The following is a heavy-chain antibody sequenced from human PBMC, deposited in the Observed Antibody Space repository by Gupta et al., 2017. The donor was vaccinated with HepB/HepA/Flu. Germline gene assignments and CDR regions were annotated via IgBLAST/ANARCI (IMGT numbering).Heavy chain of an antibody. CDR2: IYPGRNT. J-gene: IGHJ4*02. CDR1: VFTISPNY. D-gene: IGHD6-13*01. CDR3: AQGYFAY. Sequence: VPAVESGGGLLQPGGSLRLSCAASVFTISPNYMSWVRHAPGKGLEWVSVIYPGRNTYYADFVRGRFTISRDNSKNTVYLQMNSLRADDTAVYYCAQGYFAYWGQGTLVTVSS. V-gene: IGHV3-66*01.